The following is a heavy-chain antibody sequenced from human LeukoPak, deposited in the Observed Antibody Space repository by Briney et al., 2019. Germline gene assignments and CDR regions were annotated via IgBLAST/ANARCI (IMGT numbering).Heavy chain of an antibody. CDR1: GGSISSGGYY. CDR2: IYYSGST. Sequence: SQTLSLTCTVSGGSISSGGYYWSWIRQHPGKGLEWIGYIYYSGSTYYNPSLKSRVTISVDTSKSQFSLKLSSVTAADTAVYYCARGGCSSSWYDAFDIWGQGTMVTVSS. J-gene: IGHJ3*02. V-gene: IGHV4-31*03. CDR3: ARGGCSSSWYDAFDI. D-gene: IGHD6-13*01.